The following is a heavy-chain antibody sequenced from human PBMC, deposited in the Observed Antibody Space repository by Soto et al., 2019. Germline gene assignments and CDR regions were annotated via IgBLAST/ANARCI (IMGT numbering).Heavy chain of an antibody. J-gene: IGHJ6*02. D-gene: IGHD5-18*01. CDR1: GGTISSGGYY. CDR3: AAAAMVNYYYYGMDV. V-gene: IGHV4-31*03. CDR2: IFFTGST. Sequence: SETLSLTCTVSGGTISSGGYYWSWIRQLPGKGLEWIGFIFFTGSTSYNPSLKSRITMSIDTSKNQFSLKLSSVTAADTAVYYCAAAAMVNYYYYGMDVWGQGTTVT.